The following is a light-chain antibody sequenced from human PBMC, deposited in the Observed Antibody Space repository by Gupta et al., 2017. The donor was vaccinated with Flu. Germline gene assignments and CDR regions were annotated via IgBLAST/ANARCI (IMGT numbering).Light chain of an antibody. V-gene: IGKV3-11*01. CDR3: QQRCNWPPT. CDR2: DAS. Sequence: PPTLSWSQGERASLSCRASHSVSSSLAWYQLKPGQAPRLLIYDASNSATGIPARFSGSGSGTDFTLTISSLEPEDFAVYYCQQRCNWPPTFGGGTKVEIK. J-gene: IGKJ4*01. CDR1: HSVSSS.